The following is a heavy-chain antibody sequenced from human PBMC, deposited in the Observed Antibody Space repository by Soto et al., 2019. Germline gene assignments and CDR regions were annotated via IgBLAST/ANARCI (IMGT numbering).Heavy chain of an antibody. V-gene: IGHV4-39*01. CDR2: IYYSGTT. D-gene: IGHD3-16*01. CDR3: ARHKGGYYSGVDV. J-gene: IGHJ6*02. CDR1: GCTIISNSYY. Sequence: SETLSLTCTVSGCTIISNSYYWAWIRQPPGKGLEWIGNIYYSGTTYYNPSLKSRVTISVDTSKNQFSLKLSSVTAADTAVYYCARHKGGYYSGVDVWGQGTTVTVSS.